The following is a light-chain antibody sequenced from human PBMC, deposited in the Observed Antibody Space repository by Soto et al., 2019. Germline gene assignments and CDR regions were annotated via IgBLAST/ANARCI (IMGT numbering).Light chain of an antibody. CDR2: DAS. V-gene: IGKV1-13*02. J-gene: IGKJ5*01. CDR1: QAINSA. CDR3: QQFYTYPIT. Sequence: AIQLTQSPSSLSACIGDRVTITFRASQAINSALAWYRQKPGKAPDLLIFDASTLESGVPSRFSGRGFGTDFTLTITSLQPEDFATYYCQQFYTYPITFGQGIRLEI.